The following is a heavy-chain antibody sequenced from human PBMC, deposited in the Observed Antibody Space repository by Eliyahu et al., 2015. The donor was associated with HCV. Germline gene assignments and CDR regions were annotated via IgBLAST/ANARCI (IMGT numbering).Heavy chain of an antibody. CDR1: GGSFSGYY. J-gene: IGHJ5*02. D-gene: IGHD3-10*01. Sequence: QVQLQQWGAGLLKPSETLSLTCAVYGGSFSGYYWXWIRQPPGKGLEWXGEXNHSGXTNYNPSLKSRVTISVDTSKNQFSLKVNSVTAADTAVYYCAREGPDYGSGSYPNWFDPWGQGTLVTVSS. V-gene: IGHV4-34*01. CDR3: AREGPDYGSGSYPNWFDP. CDR2: XNHSGXT.